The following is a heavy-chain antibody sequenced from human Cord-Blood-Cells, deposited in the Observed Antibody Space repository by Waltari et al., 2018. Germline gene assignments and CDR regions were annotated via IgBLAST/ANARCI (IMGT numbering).Heavy chain of an antibody. CDR1: GLTFISSS. CDR2: IGTAGDT. Sequence: EVQLVESGGGLVQPGGALRLSCAASGLTFISSSMHWVRQATGKGLEWVSAIGTAGDTYYPGSVKGRFTISRENAKNSLYLQMNSLRAGDTAVYYCARSRDFDLRGRGTLVTVSS. D-gene: IGHD3-10*01. CDR3: ARSRDFDL. J-gene: IGHJ2*01. V-gene: IGHV3-13*01.